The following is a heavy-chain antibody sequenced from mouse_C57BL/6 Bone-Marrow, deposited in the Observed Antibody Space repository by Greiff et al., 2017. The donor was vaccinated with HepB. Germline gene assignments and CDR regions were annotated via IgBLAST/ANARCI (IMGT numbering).Heavy chain of an antibody. CDR1: GYTFTSYW. D-gene: IGHD2-4*01. CDR2: IYPGSGST. V-gene: IGHV1-55*01. J-gene: IGHJ2*01. Sequence: VQLQQPGAELVKPGASVKMSCKASGYTFTSYWITWVKQRPGQGLEWIGDIYPGSGSTNYNEKFKSKATLTVDTSSSTAYMQLSSLTSEDSAVYYCARTGFVDYDWWESWGQGTTLTVSS. CDR3: ARTGFVDYDWWES.